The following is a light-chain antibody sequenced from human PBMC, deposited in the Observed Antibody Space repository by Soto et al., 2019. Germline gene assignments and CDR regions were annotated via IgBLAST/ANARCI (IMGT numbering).Light chain of an antibody. V-gene: IGLV2-8*01. CDR1: SSDVGGYNY. J-gene: IGLJ1*01. CDR2: EVS. CDR3: SSYAGSNTYV. Sequence: QSALTQPPSASGSPGQSVTFSCTGTSSDVGGYNYVPWYQQHPGKAPKLMIYEVSKRPSGVPDRFSGSKSGNAASLTVSGLQAEDEADYYCSSYAGSNTYVFGTGTKVTVL.